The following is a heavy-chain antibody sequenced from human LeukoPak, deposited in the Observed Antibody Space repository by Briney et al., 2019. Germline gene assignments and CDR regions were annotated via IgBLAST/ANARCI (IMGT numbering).Heavy chain of an antibody. CDR1: GYTFTAYY. Sequence: ASVKVSCKTSGYTFTAYYMHWVRQAPGQGLEWMGWINLNSGGTNSAQKFQGRVTMTRDTSISAAYMELSRLGSDDTAVYYCARVAGGDWYYFDFWGQGTLVTVSS. CDR2: INLNSGGT. CDR3: ARVAGGDWYYFDF. D-gene: IGHD2-21*02. V-gene: IGHV1-2*02. J-gene: IGHJ4*02.